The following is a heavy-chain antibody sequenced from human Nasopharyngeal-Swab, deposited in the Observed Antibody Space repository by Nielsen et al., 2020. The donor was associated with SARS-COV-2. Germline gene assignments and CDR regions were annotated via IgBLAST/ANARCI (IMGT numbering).Heavy chain of an antibody. CDR1: GFTFSDYY. CDR2: ISSSGSTI. V-gene: IGHV3-11*04. Sequence: GESLKISCAASGFTFSDYYMSWIRQAPGKGLEWVSYISSSGSTIYYADSVKGRFTISRDNSKNTLYLQMNSLRAEDTAVYYCAREDTAMVVDYWGQGTLVTVSS. D-gene: IGHD5-18*01. CDR3: AREDTAMVVDY. J-gene: IGHJ4*02.